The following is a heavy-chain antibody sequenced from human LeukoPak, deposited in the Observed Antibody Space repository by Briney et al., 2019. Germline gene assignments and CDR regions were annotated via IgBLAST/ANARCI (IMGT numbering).Heavy chain of an antibody. CDR3: ARGGTDYGGKSPWE. D-gene: IGHD4-23*01. J-gene: IGHJ4*02. CDR2: INPSGDGT. Sequence: ASVKVSCKASGHTFTTYYVHLVRQAPGQGLEWMGVINPSGDGTNYAQKFQGRVTKTRDTSISTAYMELSRLRSDDTAVYYCARGGTDYGGKSPWEWGQGTLVTVSS. CDR1: GHTFTTYY. V-gene: IGHV1-2*02.